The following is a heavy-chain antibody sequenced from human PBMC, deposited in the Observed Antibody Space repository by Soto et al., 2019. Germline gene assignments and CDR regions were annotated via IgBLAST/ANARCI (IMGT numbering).Heavy chain of an antibody. CDR3: ARGEGRGSSWYLADGFYFDY. CDR1: GYTLTGYY. CDR2: INPNSGGT. V-gene: IGHV1-2*04. Sequence: ASVKVSCKASGYTLTGYYMHWVRQAPGQGLEWMGWINPNSGGTNYAQKFQGWVTMTRDTSISTAYMELSRLRSDDTAVYYCARGEGRGSSWYLADGFYFDYWGQGTLVTVSS. J-gene: IGHJ4*02. D-gene: IGHD6-13*01.